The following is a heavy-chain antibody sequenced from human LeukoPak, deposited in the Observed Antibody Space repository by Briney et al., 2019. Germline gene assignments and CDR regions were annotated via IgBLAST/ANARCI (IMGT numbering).Heavy chain of an antibody. J-gene: IGHJ4*02. CDR2: ISSLGRTI. V-gene: IGHV3-48*04. CDR1: GFTLTSYS. D-gene: IGHD5-18*01. Sequence: GGSLRLSCAAPGFTLTSYSMNWVRQAPGKGLEWVSYISSLGRTIYYADSVKGRFTISRDSAKNLLSLHMSSLRAEDTAVYFCARGGYTYGLDYWGQGTLVTVSS. CDR3: ARGGYTYGLDY.